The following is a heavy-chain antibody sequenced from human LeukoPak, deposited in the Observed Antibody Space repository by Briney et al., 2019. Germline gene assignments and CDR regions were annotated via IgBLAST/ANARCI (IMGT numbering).Heavy chain of an antibody. D-gene: IGHD7-27*01. V-gene: IGHV1-8*01. J-gene: IGHJ4*02. CDR2: MNPNSGNT. CDR1: GYTFTSYD. CDR3: AREMIGEPGTDY. Sequence: GASVKVSCKASGYTFTSYDINWVRQATGQGLEWMGWMNPNSGNTGYAQKFQGRVTMTRDTSTSTVYMELSSLRSEDTAVYYCAREMIGEPGTDYWGQGTLVTVSS.